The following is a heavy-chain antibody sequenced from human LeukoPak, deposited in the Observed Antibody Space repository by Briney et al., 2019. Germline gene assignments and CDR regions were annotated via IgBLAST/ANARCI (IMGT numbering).Heavy chain of an antibody. V-gene: IGHV1-69*04. Sequence: GASVKVSCKASGDTFSSYAISWVRQAPGQGLEWMGRIFPSFGIANYAQKFQGRVTITADKSTSTAYMELSSLRSEDTAVYYCARDPLYSSCYYINDAFDIWGQGTKVTVSS. D-gene: IGHD3-22*01. J-gene: IGHJ3*02. CDR3: ARDPLYSSCYYINDAFDI. CDR2: IFPSFGIA. CDR1: GDTFSSYA.